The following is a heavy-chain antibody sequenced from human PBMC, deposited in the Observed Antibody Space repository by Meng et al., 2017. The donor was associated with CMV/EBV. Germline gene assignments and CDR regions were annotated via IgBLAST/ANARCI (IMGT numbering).Heavy chain of an antibody. J-gene: IGHJ5*01. CDR3: ARDRADTYYDFWSGLDS. V-gene: IGHV3-7*01. D-gene: IGHD3-3*01. CDR2: IKRDGSEK. Sequence: GGSLRLSCSASGFTFSSYWMTWVRQAPGKGPDWVANIKRDGSEKYYVDSVKGRFTISRDNAKNSVYLQMNSLRVEDTAVYYCARDRADTYYDFWSGLDSWGQGTLVTVSS. CDR1: GFTFSSYW.